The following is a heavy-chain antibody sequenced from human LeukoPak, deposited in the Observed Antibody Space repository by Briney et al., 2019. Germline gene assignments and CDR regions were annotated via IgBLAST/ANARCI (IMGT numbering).Heavy chain of an antibody. CDR1: GFTVNSNY. J-gene: IGHJ4*02. CDR3: AKDLTAVAGENGFFDY. D-gene: IGHD6-19*01. Sequence: GGSLRLSCAASGFTVNSNYMSWVRQAPGKGLEWVSVIYSGGSTYYADSVKGRFTISRDNSKNTLYLQMNSLRAEDTAVYYCAKDLTAVAGENGFFDYWGQGTLVTVSS. V-gene: IGHV3-66*01. CDR2: IYSGGST.